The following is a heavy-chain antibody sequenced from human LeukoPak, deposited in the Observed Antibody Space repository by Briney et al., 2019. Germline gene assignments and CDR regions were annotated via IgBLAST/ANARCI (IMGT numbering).Heavy chain of an antibody. CDR2: IYHSGTP. Sequence: KPSETLSLTCTVSGGALSSGGYYWTWIRQPPGKGLEWIGNIYHSGTPYYNPSLKSRVTLSVDRSKNQFSLKLSSVTAADTAVYYCARRGAAAGTWSVGAYYFDYWGQGTLVTVSS. V-gene: IGHV4-30-2*01. CDR3: ARRGAAAGTWSVGAYYFDY. D-gene: IGHD6-13*01. J-gene: IGHJ4*02. CDR1: GGALSSGGYY.